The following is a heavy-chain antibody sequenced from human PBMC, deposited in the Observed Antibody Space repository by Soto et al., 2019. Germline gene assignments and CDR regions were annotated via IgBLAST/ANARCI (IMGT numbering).Heavy chain of an antibody. D-gene: IGHD2-21*02. J-gene: IGHJ4*02. V-gene: IGHV4-30-2*06. Sequence: WSWIRQSPGKGLEWIGYIYNSGSTFYNPSLKSRLTISVDRSKNQLSLQLNSVTAADTAVYYCASSRVVTTYFDYWGQGTLVTVSS. CDR2: IYNSGST. CDR3: ASSRVVTTYFDY.